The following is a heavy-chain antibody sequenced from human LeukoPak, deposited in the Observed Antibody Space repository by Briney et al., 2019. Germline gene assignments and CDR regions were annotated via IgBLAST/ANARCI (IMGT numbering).Heavy chain of an antibody. V-gene: IGHV4-59*01. D-gene: IGHD1-26*01. CDR2: ISDSGST. Sequence: WETLSLTCTVSGDSISTYYWTWIRQPPGKGLEWIGYISDSGSTNYNPSLKSRVTISLDTSKNQFSLKLSSVTAADTAVYYCASGHYPFEYWGQGTLVTVSS. CDR3: ASGHYPFEY. CDR1: GDSISTYY. J-gene: IGHJ4*02.